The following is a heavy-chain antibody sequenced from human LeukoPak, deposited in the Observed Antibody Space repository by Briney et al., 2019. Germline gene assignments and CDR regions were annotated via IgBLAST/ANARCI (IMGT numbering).Heavy chain of an antibody. D-gene: IGHD1-26*01. CDR3: ARKGYSGRYSHGMDV. CDR1: GYTFSSYG. V-gene: IGHV3-33*01. CDR2: IGLYESGD. Sequence: VGALRLSCAEPGYTFSSYGMYWVRQAPDKGLEWVALIGLYESGDKYADAVKGRVTISRDNSKNTLFLQMNSMRAEDKAVYYCARKGYSGRYSHGMDVWGQGTTVTVSS. J-gene: IGHJ6*02.